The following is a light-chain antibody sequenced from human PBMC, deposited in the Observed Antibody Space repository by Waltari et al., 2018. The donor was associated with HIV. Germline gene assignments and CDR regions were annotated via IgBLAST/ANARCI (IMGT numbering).Light chain of an antibody. J-gene: IGLJ2*01. CDR2: QNI. Sequence: HSLLTQPPSVSGAPGQRVTIPCTGSSSTSGAGYDVPWYQKYPGTAPKLLIFQNINRPSGVPDRFSGSKSVTSASLVITGLQAEDEADYYCQSYDRRLMWVFGGGTSLTV. CDR3: QSYDRRLMWV. V-gene: IGLV1-40*01. CDR1: SSTSGAGYD.